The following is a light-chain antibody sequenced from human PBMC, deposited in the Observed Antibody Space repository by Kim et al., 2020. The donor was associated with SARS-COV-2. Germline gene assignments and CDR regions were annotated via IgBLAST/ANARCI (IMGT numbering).Light chain of an antibody. V-gene: IGLV1-40*01. CDR1: SSNIGAGYD. CDR3: QSYDTSLSCVV. CDR2: GNT. J-gene: IGLJ7*01. Sequence: QRVTISCTGSSSNIGAGYDVHWYQQLPGTAPKLLIYGNTNRPSGVPDRFPGSKSGTSASLAITGLQAEDEADYYCQSYDTSLSCVVFGRGTQLTVL.